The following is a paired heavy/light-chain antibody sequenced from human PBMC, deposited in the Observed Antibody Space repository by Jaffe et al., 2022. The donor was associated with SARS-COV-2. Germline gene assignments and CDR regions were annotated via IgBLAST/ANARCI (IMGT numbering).Light chain of an antibody. CDR2: GAS. Sequence: EIVMTQSPATLSVSPGERATLSCRASQSVSNNLAWYQQKPGQAPRLLIYGASTRATGIPARFSGSASGTEFTLTISSLQSEDFAVYYCQQYNNWPPLTFGGGTKVEI. CDR1: QSVSNN. J-gene: IGKJ4*01. V-gene: IGKV3-15*01. CDR3: QQYNNWPPLT.
Heavy chain of an antibody. V-gene: IGHV3-9*01. CDR2: ITWNSAYI. D-gene: IGHD3-16*01. CDR3: AKDSFAFGGIPPA. J-gene: IGHJ5*02. CDR1: GFIFEDYA. Sequence: EVQLVESGGGLVQPGRSLRLSCVASGFIFEDYAMHWVRQVPGKGLEWVSGITWNSAYIDYADSVKGRFTISRDNAKNSLFLQMNSLRAEDTAFYYCAKDSFAFGGIPPAWGQGTLVTVSS.